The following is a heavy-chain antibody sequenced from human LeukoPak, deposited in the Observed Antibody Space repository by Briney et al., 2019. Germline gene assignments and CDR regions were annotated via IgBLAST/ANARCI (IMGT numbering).Heavy chain of an antibody. CDR1: GGSISSYY. V-gene: IGHV4-59*01. CDR3: ARDLFHDFWSGPFDP. D-gene: IGHD3-3*01. CDR2: IYYSGST. Sequence: PSETLSLTCTVSGGSISSYYWSWIRQPPGKGLEWIGYIYYSGSTNYNPSLKSRVTISVDTSKNQFSLKLSSVTAADMAVYYCARDLFHDFWSGPFDPWGQGTLVTVSS. J-gene: IGHJ5*02.